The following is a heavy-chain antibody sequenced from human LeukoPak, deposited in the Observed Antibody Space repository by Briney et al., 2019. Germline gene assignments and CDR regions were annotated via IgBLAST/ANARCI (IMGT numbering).Heavy chain of an antibody. D-gene: IGHD1-26*01. CDR1: GYTFTSYY. CDR3: ARLRSDSGSYHPFDY. V-gene: IGHV1-46*01. Sequence: ASVKVSCKASGYTFTSYYMHWVRQAPGQGLEWMGIINPSGGSTSYAQKFQGRVTMTRDTSTSTVYMELSSLRSEDTAVYYCARLRSDSGSYHPFDYWGQGTLVTVSS. J-gene: IGHJ4*02. CDR2: INPSGGST.